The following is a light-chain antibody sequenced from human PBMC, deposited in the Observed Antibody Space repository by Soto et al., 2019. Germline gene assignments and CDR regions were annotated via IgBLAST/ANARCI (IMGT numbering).Light chain of an antibody. CDR1: QSISSY. CDR3: QQSYSTPL. Sequence: DIQMTQSPSSLSASVGDRVTITCRASQSISSYLNWYQQKPGKAPKLLIYAASSLQSGVPSRFSGSGSGTDCTLTISSLQPEDFATYYCQQSYSTPLFGHGTKVYIK. J-gene: IGKJ3*01. V-gene: IGKV1-39*01. CDR2: AAS.